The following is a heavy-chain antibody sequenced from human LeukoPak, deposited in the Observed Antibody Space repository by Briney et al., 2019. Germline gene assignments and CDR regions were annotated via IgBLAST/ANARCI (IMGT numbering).Heavy chain of an antibody. J-gene: IGHJ4*02. CDR3: ARKTGTMSFDY. V-gene: IGHV3-11*04. CDR2: ISISGSTI. D-gene: IGHD1-7*01. CDR1: GFTFSDYA. Sequence: GGSLRLSCAASGFTFSDYAMSWVRQAPGKGLQWVSYISISGSTIYYADSVKGRFTISRDNAKNSLYLQMNSLRVEDTAVYYCARKTGTMSFDYWGQGTLVTVSS.